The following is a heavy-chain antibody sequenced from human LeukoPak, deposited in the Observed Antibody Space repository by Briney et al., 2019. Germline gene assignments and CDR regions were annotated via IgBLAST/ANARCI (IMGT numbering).Heavy chain of an antibody. Sequence: GGSLRLSCAASGFTFNRYAIHWVRQGPGKGLEWVAYIAHHGSNKYYADSVKGRFTISRDNSKRTLYLQMNSLRGDDTAVYYCAKDGSWSCTDWGQGTLVTVSS. CDR1: GFTFNRYA. J-gene: IGHJ4*02. V-gene: IGHV3-30*02. D-gene: IGHD2-8*02. CDR3: AKDGSWSCTD. CDR2: IAHHGSNK.